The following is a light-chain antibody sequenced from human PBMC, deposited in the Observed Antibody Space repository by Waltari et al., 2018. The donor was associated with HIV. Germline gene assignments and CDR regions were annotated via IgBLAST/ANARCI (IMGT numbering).Light chain of an antibody. CDR2: KDR. V-gene: IGLV3-25*03. CDR3: QSADSSDTV. Sequence: SYELTQPPSVSVSPGQTARITCSGDALPKQYTYWYQQKPGQAPVLVIYKDRERPSGIPARFSGSSSGTTVTLTISGVQAEDEADYYCQSADSSDTVFGGGTKLTVL. J-gene: IGLJ3*02. CDR1: ALPKQY.